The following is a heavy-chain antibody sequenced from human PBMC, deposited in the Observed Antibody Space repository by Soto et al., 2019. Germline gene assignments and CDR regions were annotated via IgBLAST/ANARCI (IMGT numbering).Heavy chain of an antibody. D-gene: IGHD3-16*01. V-gene: IGHV4-59*08. Sequence: QVQLQELGPGLVKPSETLSLTCTVSGGSIRSYYWSWIRQPPGKGLEWIGYIYYSGSTNYNPSLKSRVTISVDTSKNQFSLKLSSVTAADTAVYYCARRYGWAFDIWGQGTMVTVSS. CDR3: ARRYGWAFDI. CDR1: GGSIRSYY. CDR2: IYYSGST. J-gene: IGHJ3*02.